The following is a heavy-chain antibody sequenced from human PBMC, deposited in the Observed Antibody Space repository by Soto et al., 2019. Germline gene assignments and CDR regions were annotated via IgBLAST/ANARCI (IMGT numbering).Heavy chain of an antibody. Sequence: GGSLRLSCAASGFTFSSYSMNWVRQAPGKGLEWVSYISSSSSTIYYADSVKGRFTISRDNAKNSLYLQMNSLRDEDTAVYYCARDDYGAHGGPDEYFDYWGQGTLVTVSS. J-gene: IGHJ4*02. CDR1: GFTFSSYS. D-gene: IGHD4-17*01. CDR2: ISSSSSTI. CDR3: ARDDYGAHGGPDEYFDY. V-gene: IGHV3-48*02.